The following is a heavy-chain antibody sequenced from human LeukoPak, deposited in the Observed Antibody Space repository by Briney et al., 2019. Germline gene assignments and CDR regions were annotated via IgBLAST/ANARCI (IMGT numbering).Heavy chain of an antibody. CDR3: ASLHVGTSADAPAGY. CDR1: GYSFTSYW. Sequence: GESLKISCKGFGYSFTSYWIGWGRQMPGKGLEGMGSTYPGDSDTRYSPSFQGQVTISADKSISTAYLQWSSLKAADTAMYYCASLHVGTSADAPAGYWGQGTLVTVSS. D-gene: IGHD4-23*01. J-gene: IGHJ4*02. V-gene: IGHV5-51*01. CDR2: TYPGDSDT.